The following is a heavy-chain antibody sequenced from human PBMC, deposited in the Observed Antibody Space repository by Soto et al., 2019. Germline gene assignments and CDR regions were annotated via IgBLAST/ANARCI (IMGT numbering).Heavy chain of an antibody. Sequence: QVQLVESGGGVVQPGRSLRLSCAASGFTFSSYGMHWVRQAPGKGLERVAVISYDGRNKYYADSVKGRCTISRDNSKSTLYLQMNSLRAEDTAVYYCAKDASDIVVVVADTGGWFDPWGQGTLVTVSS. J-gene: IGHJ5*02. CDR1: GFTFSSYG. CDR2: ISYDGRNK. V-gene: IGHV3-30*18. D-gene: IGHD2-15*01. CDR3: AKDASDIVVVVADTGGWFDP.